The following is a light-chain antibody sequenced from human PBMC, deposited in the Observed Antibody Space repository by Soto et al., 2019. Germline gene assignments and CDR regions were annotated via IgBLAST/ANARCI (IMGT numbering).Light chain of an antibody. Sequence: QSVLTQPASVSGSPGQSITISCTGTSSDVGGHNFVSWYQQHPGKAPKLMIYEVTDRPSGVSNRFSGSKSGSTASLTISGLQAEDEADYYCSSYTSRNTLAFGGGTKLTVL. CDR3: SSYTSRNTLA. J-gene: IGLJ2*01. V-gene: IGLV2-14*01. CDR1: SSDVGGHNF. CDR2: EVT.